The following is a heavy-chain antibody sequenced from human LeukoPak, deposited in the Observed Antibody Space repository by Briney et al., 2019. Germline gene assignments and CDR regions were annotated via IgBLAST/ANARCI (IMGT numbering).Heavy chain of an antibody. CDR2: INPNSGGT. Sequence: GASVKVSCKASGYTFTSYGISWVRQAPGQGLEWMGWINPNSGGTNYAQKFQGRVTMTRDTSISTAYMELSRLRSDDTAVYYCARPTLDCCYTGTTDYYYMDVWGKGTTVTVSS. J-gene: IGHJ6*03. V-gene: IGHV1-2*02. CDR1: GYTFTSYG. D-gene: IGHD2-2*02. CDR3: ARPTLDCCYTGTTDYYYMDV.